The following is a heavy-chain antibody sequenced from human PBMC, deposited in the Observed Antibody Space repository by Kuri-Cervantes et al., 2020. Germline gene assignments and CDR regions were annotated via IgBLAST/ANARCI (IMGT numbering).Heavy chain of an antibody. CDR3: ARDLVSLLSSSASPAPYGMDV. V-gene: IGHV3-33*01. Sequence: GGSLRLSCAASGFTFSSYGMHWVRQAPGKGLEWAAVIWYDGSNKYYADSVKGRFTISRDNSKNTLYLQMNSLRAEDTAASYCARDLVSLLSSSASPAPYGMDVWGQGTTVTVSS. J-gene: IGHJ6*02. CDR2: IWYDGSNK. D-gene: IGHD6-25*01. CDR1: GFTFSSYG.